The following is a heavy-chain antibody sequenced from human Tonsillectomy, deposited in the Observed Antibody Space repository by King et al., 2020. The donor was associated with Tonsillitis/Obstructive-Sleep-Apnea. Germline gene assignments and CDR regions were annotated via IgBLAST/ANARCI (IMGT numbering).Heavy chain of an antibody. D-gene: IGHD3-3*01. J-gene: IGHJ6*03. Sequence: HVQLQQWGAGLLKPSETLSLTCAVYGGSFSGYYRSWIRQPPGKGLEWIGEINHSGSTNYNPSLKSRVTISVDTSKNQFSLKLSSVTAADTAVYYCARSPAIYDFWSGYYTYYYYMDVWGKGTTVTVSS. CDR3: ARSPAIYDFWSGYYTYYYYMDV. CDR2: INHSGST. CDR1: GGSFSGYY. V-gene: IGHV4-34*01.